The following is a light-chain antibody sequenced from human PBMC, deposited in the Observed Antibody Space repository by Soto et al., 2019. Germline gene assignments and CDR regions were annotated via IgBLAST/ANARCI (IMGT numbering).Light chain of an antibody. CDR1: QSVAGN. J-gene: IGKJ4*01. CDR3: QRYNKWPLT. V-gene: IGKV3-15*01. Sequence: EIVMTQSPATLSVSPGERATLSCRASQSVAGNLAWYQQNPGQAPRLLIYGASTRATGIPTRFSGGGSGTEFTLTISSLQFEDFVIYYCQRYNKWPLTFGGGTKVEIK. CDR2: GAS.